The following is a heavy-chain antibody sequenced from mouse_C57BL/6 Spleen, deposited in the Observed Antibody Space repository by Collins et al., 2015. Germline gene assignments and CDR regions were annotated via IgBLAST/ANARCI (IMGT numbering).Heavy chain of an antibody. CDR1: GYSITSGYY. J-gene: IGHJ4*01. D-gene: IGHD1-1*01. CDR2: ISYDGSN. Sequence: DVQLQESGPGLVKPSQSLSLTCSVTGYSITSGYYWNWIRQFPGNKLEWMGYISYDGSNNYNPSLKNRISITRDTSKNQFFLKLNSVTTEDTATYYCASRGPTVVAADYAMDYWGQGTSVTVSS. CDR3: ASRGPTVVAADYAMDY. V-gene: IGHV3-6*01.